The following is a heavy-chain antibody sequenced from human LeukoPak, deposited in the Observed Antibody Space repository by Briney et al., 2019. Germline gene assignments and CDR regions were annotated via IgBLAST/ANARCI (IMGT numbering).Heavy chain of an antibody. CDR1: GGSTSSTYY. CDR3: ARDFEI. J-gene: IGHJ3*02. CDR2: IYTSGST. Sequence: PSETLSLTCTVSGGSTSSTYYWSWMRQPAGKGLEWIGRIYTSGSTNYNPSLKSRVTMSVDTSKNQFSLKLSSVTAADTAVYYCARDFEIWGQGTMVTVSS. V-gene: IGHV4-4*07.